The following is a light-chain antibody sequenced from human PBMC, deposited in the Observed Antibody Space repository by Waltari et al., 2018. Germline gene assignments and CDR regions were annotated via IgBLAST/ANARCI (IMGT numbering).Light chain of an antibody. CDR1: SSDIGCLSY. V-gene: IGLV2-14*03. CDR2: DVS. J-gene: IGLJ3*02. CDR3: SSSTNWSGWL. Sequence: QSTLTHPAHVSGSPGQSITSPSTGTSSDIGCLSYVPWSQQYEDKAPKLMIYDVSNRPAGVSTRFSCSKYCNTASMTISGLQAEDEAAYYCSSSTNWSGWLFGGGTKLTVL.